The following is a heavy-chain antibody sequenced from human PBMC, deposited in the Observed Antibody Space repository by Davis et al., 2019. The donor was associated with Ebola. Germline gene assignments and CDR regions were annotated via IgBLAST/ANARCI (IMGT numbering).Heavy chain of an antibody. Sequence: PSETLSLTCTVPGGSISSGGYYWSWIRQHPGKGLEWIGYIYYIGSTYYNPSLKSRVTISVDTSKNQFSLKLSSVTAADTAVYYCAINYGGFFDYWGQGTLVTVSS. CDR3: AINYGGFFDY. CDR1: GGSISSGGYY. D-gene: IGHD4-23*01. J-gene: IGHJ4*02. CDR2: IYYIGST. V-gene: IGHV4-31*03.